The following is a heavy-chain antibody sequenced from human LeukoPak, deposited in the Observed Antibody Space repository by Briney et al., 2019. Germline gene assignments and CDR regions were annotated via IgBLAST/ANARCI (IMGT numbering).Heavy chain of an antibody. CDR1: GYTFTGYY. CDR2: INPNSGAT. V-gene: IGHV1-2*02. CDR3: SRGEIDGPDFDY. J-gene: IGHJ4*02. D-gene: IGHD1-26*01. Sequence: EASVKVSCRASGYTFTGYYMHWVRQAPGQGPEWMGWINPNSGATNYAPKFQGRVTMTRHTSISTAYMDLTRLTSDDMAIYYCSRGEIDGPDFDYWGQGTLVTVPS.